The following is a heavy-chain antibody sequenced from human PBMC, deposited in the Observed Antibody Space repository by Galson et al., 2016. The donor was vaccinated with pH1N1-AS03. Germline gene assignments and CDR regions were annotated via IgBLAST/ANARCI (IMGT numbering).Heavy chain of an antibody. CDR2: IHYSGST. D-gene: IGHD4-17*01. CDR1: GGSISSSSYY. Sequence: LSLTCTVSGGSISSSSYYWGWIRQPPGKGLEWIGSIHYSGSTYYNPSLKSRVTISVDTSKNQFSLKLSSVTAADTAVYYCARRVYGDYVNWFDPWGQGTLVTVSS. J-gene: IGHJ5*02. V-gene: IGHV4-39*01. CDR3: ARRVYGDYVNWFDP.